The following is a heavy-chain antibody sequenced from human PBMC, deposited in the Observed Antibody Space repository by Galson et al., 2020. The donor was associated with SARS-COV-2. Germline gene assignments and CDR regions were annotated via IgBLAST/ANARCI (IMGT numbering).Heavy chain of an antibody. V-gene: IGHV3-64*03. Sequence: SLKIYCSASGFTFSDYAMHWVRQAPGTGPEYVSALSSDGGTSFYAETVKGRTTMTRHISKNTFNLPMTVLRIDDTALYYCLAYSSTRHTFWGQRHPVNVSS. CDR3: LAYSSTRHTF. CDR1: GFTFSDYA. CDR2: LSSDGGTS. J-gene: IGHJ4*02. D-gene: IGHD2-2*01.